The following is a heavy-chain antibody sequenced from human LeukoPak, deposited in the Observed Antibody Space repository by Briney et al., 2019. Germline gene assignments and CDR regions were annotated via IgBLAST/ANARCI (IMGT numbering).Heavy chain of an antibody. Sequence: GASVKVSCKASGYTFTAYYMHLVRQAPGQGLEWMGWIDSKNGDTKYAQKFQSRLTITRDTSIGIAYMELRSLTSDDAAVYYCASEAYCSGGHCCVQSVSSWGQGTPVTVSS. CDR1: GYTFTAYY. CDR2: IDSKNGDT. CDR3: ASEAYCSGGHCCVQSVSS. J-gene: IGHJ5*02. V-gene: IGHV1-2*02. D-gene: IGHD2-15*01.